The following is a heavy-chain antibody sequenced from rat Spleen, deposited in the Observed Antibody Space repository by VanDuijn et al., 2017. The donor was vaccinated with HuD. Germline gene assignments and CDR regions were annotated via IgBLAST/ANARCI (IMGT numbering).Heavy chain of an antibody. J-gene: IGHJ4*01. CDR1: GFTFSDYY. D-gene: IGHD1-2*01. CDR3: ARQRGYSRPLDVMDA. CDR2: ISSDGGRN. Sequence: EVQLVESDGGLVQPGRSLKLSCAASGFTFSDYYMAWVRQAPTKGLEWVATISSDGGRNFYRDSVKGRFTISRDNAKSSLYLQMDSLRSEDTATYYCARQRGYSRPLDVMDAWGQGASVTVSS. V-gene: IGHV5-29*01.